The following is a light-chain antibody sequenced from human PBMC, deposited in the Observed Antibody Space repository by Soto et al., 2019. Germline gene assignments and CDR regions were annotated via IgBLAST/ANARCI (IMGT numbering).Light chain of an antibody. V-gene: IGKV3-11*01. CDR1: QSFSSY. CDR2: DAS. J-gene: IGKJ5*01. Sequence: EIVLTQSPATLSLSPGERATLSCRASQSFSSYLAWYQHKPGQAPRLLIYDASKRATGIPPRFSGRGSGTGFPLTISSLEPKDFAVYYCQQRSNWPPVISFGQGTRLEIK. CDR3: QQRSNWPPVIS.